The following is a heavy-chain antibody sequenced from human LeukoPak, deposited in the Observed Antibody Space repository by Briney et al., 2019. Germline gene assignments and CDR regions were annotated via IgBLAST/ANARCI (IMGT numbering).Heavy chain of an antibody. CDR3: VKQKRKWEPVDY. D-gene: IGHD1-26*01. Sequence: PGRSLRLSCAASGFTFRSYGMHWVRQAPGKGLEWVAVIWYDGSNKYYADSVTGRFTISRDNSKNTLYLQMNSLRAEDTAVYYCVKQKRKWEPVDYWGQGTLVTVSS. J-gene: IGHJ4*02. V-gene: IGHV3-33*06. CDR2: IWYDGSNK. CDR1: GFTFRSYG.